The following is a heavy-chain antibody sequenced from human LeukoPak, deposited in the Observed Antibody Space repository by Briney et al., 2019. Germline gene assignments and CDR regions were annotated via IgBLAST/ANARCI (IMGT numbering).Heavy chain of an antibody. CDR1: GGSISSYY. CDR3: ARFRYSSSPTPAPFDY. V-gene: IGHV4-34*01. CDR2: INHSGST. Sequence: SETLSLTCTVSGGSISSYYWSWIRQPPGKGLEWIGEINHSGSTNYNPSLKSRVTISVDTTKNQFSLKLSSVTAADTAVYYCARFRYSSSPTPAPFDYWGQGTLVTVSS. J-gene: IGHJ4*02. D-gene: IGHD6-13*01.